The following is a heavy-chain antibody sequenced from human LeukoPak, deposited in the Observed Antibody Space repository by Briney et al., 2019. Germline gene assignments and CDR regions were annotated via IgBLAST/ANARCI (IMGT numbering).Heavy chain of an antibody. Sequence: GGSLRLSCAASGFTFSSYAMSWVRQAPGEGLEWVSVISSSGGSTYYADSVKGRFTISRDNSKNTLLLQMNSLRAEDTAVYYCARTDDYGDYLLDYWGQGTLVTVSS. V-gene: IGHV3-23*01. CDR3: ARTDDYGDYLLDY. CDR1: GFTFSSYA. J-gene: IGHJ4*02. CDR2: ISSSGGST. D-gene: IGHD4-17*01.